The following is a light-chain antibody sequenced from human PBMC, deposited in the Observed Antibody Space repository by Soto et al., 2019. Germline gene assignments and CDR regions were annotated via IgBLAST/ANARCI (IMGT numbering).Light chain of an antibody. CDR1: SSNIGSNT. CDR2: GNN. V-gene: IGLV1-44*01. J-gene: IGLJ3*02. CDR3: CSYVDTDTWV. Sequence: QSVLTQPPSASGTPGQRVTVSCSGSSSNIGSNTVNWYQQLPGTAPKLLIYGNNQRPSGVPDRFSGSKSGNTASLTISGLQAEDEADYYCCSYVDTDTWVFGGGTQLTVL.